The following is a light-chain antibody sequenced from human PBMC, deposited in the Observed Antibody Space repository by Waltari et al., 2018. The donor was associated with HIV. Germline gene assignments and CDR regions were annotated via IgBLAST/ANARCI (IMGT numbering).Light chain of an antibody. CDR1: TSDIAYYNY. Sequence: QSALTQPASVSGSPGQSVIISCPGSTSDIAYYNYVSWYQQQSGKAPKALIYEVTNRASGISSRFSGSKSGNAAYLTISGLQTDDEGDYFCSSYTKSGIVVFGGGTTVIVL. V-gene: IGLV2-14*01. CDR2: EVT. CDR3: SSYTKSGIVV. J-gene: IGLJ2*01.